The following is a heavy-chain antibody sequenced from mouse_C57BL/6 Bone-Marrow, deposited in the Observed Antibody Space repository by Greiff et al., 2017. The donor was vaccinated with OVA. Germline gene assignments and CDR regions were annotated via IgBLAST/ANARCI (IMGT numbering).Heavy chain of an antibody. J-gene: IGHJ2*01. V-gene: IGHV1-64*01. Sequence: QVQLQQPGAELVKPGASVKLSCKASGYTFTSYWMHWVKQRPGQGLEWIGMIHPNSGSTNYNEKFKSKATLTVDKSSSTAYMQLSSLTSEDSAVYYCATTVVATDYYFDYWGQGTTLTVYS. D-gene: IGHD1-1*01. CDR1: GYTFTSYW. CDR3: ATTVVATDYYFDY. CDR2: IHPNSGST.